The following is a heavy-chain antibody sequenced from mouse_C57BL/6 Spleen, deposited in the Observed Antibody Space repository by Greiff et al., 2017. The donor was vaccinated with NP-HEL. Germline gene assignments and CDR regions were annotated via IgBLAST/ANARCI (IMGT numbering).Heavy chain of an antibody. CDR3: ARPYGMDYYAMDY. J-gene: IGHJ4*01. Sequence: QVQLQQPGAELVRPGTSVKLSCKASGYTFTSYWMHWVKQRPGQGLEWIGVIDPSDSYTNYNQKFKCKATLTVDPSSSTAYMQLSSLTSEDSAVYYRARPYGMDYYAMDYWSQGTSVTGSS. V-gene: IGHV1-59*01. CDR2: IDPSDSYT. CDR1: GYTFTSYW. D-gene: IGHD1-1*01.